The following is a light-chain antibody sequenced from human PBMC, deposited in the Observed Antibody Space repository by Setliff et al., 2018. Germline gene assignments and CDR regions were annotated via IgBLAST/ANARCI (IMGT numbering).Light chain of an antibody. J-gene: IGLJ1*01. CDR2: DVS. Sequence: QSVLTQPPSASGSPGQSVTISCTGSSSDVGAYNYVSWYQHYSGKAPKFVIYDVSNRPSGVSNRFSGSKSGNTASLTISGLQAEDEADYYCFSYTTTSSDVFGSGTKVTVL. V-gene: IGLV2-14*03. CDR1: SSDVGAYNY. CDR3: FSYTTTSSDV.